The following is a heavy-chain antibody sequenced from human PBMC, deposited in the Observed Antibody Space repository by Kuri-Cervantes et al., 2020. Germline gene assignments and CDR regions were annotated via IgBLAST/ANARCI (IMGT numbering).Heavy chain of an antibody. CDR3: SRLPDYSNYIDY. J-gene: IGHJ4*02. CDR2: IYPYDSNI. Sequence: KVSCKGSGYSFTFYWIAWVRQLPGKDVEWMGIIYPYDSNIKYCPSFQGQFTISADKSINTAYLQWISLKASDNAIYYCSRLPDYSNYIDYWGQGTLVTVSS. V-gene: IGHV5-51*01. CDR1: GYSFTFYW. D-gene: IGHD4-11*01.